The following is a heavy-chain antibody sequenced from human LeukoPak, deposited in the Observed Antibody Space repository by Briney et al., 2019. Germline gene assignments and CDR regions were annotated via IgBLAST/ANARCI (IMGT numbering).Heavy chain of an antibody. Sequence: ASVKVSCKASGYTFTINHIHWVRQAPGQGLEWMGIINPSGGSTSYAQKFQGRVTMTRDTSTSTVYMELSSLRSEDTAVYYCARDLLYSSSPDYWGQGTLVTVSS. CDR1: GYTFTINH. D-gene: IGHD6-13*01. V-gene: IGHV1-46*01. J-gene: IGHJ4*02. CDR2: INPSGGST. CDR3: ARDLLYSSSPDY.